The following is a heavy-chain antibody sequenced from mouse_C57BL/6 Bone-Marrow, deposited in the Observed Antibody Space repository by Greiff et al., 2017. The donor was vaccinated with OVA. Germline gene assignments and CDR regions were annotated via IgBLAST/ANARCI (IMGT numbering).Heavy chain of an antibody. CDR1: GFTFSDYY. CDR3: ARDADGYDYWYFDV. Sequence: EVKLMESEGGLVQPGSSMKLSCTASGFTFSDYYMAWVRQVPEKGLEWVANINYDGSSTYYLDSLKSRFIISRDNAKNILYLQMSSLKSEDTATYYCARDADGYDYWYFDVWGTGTTVTVSS. CDR2: INYDGSST. D-gene: IGHD2-2*01. J-gene: IGHJ1*03. V-gene: IGHV5-16*01.